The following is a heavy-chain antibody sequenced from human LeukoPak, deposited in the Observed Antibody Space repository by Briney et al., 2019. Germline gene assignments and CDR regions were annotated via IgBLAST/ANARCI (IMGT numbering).Heavy chain of an antibody. Sequence: SETLSLTCAVYGGSFSGYYWSWIRQPPGKGLEWIGYIYYSGSTNYNPSLKSRVTISVDTSKNQFSLKLSSVTAADTAVYYCARGGHYYGSGSYYNFGYYGMDVWGQGTTVTVSS. CDR3: ARGGHYYGSGSYYNFGYYGMDV. CDR2: IYYSGST. J-gene: IGHJ6*02. D-gene: IGHD3-10*01. V-gene: IGHV4-59*12. CDR1: GGSFSGYY.